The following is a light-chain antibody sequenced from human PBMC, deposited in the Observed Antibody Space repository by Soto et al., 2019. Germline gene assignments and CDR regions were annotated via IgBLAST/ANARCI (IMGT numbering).Light chain of an antibody. CDR2: AAS. J-gene: IGKJ1*01. Sequence: DIQMTQSPSSLSASVGDGVTITCRASQSISSYLNWYQQKPGKAPKLLIYAASSLQSGVPSRFSGSGSATDFTLTISSLQPEDFANYYCQQSYSTPWTFGQGIKVEIK. CDR3: QQSYSTPWT. CDR1: QSISSY. V-gene: IGKV1-39*01.